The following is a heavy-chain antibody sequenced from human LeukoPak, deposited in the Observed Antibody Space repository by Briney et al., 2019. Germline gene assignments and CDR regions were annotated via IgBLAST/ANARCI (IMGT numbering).Heavy chain of an antibody. CDR1: GWSFSGYY. CDR2: INHSGST. Sequence: PSETLSLTCAVYGWSFSGYYLSWIRQPPGKGLEWMGEINHSGSTNYNPSLKSRVTISVDTSKNQFSLKLSSVTAAETAVYYCARGRAGYCSGGSCFRFDYWGQGTLVTVSS. D-gene: IGHD2-15*01. J-gene: IGHJ4*02. CDR3: ARGRAGYCSGGSCFRFDY. V-gene: IGHV4-34*01.